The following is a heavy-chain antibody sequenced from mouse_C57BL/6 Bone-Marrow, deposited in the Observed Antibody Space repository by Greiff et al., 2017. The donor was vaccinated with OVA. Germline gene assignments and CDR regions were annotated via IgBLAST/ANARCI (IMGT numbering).Heavy chain of an antibody. J-gene: IGHJ4*01. V-gene: IGHV1-52*01. Sequence: QVQLQQPGAELVRPGSSVKLSCKASGYTFTSYWMHWVKQRPIQGLEWIGNIDPSDSETHYNQKFKGKATLTVDKSSSTAYMQLSSLTSEDSAVYYCASPHYYGSSYGAMDYWGQGTSVTVSS. D-gene: IGHD1-1*01. CDR2: IDPSDSET. CDR1: GYTFTSYW. CDR3: ASPHYYGSSYGAMDY.